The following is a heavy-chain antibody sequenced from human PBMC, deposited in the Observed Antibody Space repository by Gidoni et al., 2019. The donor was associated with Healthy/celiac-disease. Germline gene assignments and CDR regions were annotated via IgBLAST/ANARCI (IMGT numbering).Heavy chain of an antibody. CDR2: TIPIFGTA. D-gene: IGHD6-19*01. J-gene: IGHJ2*01. CDR3: ARGASSGWPPPRWYFDL. V-gene: IGHV1-69*01. Sequence: QVQLVQSGAEVKKPGSSVKVSCKASGGTFSSYAISWVRQAPGQGLEWMGGTIPIFGTANYAQNFQGRVTITADESTSTAYMELSSLRSEDTAVYYCARGASSGWPPPRWYFDLWGRGTLVTVSS. CDR1: GGTFSSYA.